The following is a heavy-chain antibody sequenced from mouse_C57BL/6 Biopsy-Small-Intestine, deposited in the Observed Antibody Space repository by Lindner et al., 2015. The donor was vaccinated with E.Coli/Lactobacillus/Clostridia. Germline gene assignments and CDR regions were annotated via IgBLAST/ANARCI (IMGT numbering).Heavy chain of an antibody. V-gene: IGHV1-80*01. D-gene: IGHD1-1*01. J-gene: IGHJ4*01. Sequence: VQLQESGAELVKPGASVKISCKVSGYAFSSYWMNWVKQRPGKGLEWIGQIYPGDGDTNYNGKFKGKATLTADKSSSTAYMHLSSLTSEDSAVYFCARHYGSSSGSAMDYWGQGTSVTVSS. CDR3: ARHYGSSSGSAMDY. CDR1: GYAFSSYW. CDR2: IYPGDGDT.